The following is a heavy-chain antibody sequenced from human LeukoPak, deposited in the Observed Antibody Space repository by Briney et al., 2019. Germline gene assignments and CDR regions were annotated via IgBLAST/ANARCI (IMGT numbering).Heavy chain of an antibody. J-gene: IGHJ6*03. CDR1: GFTVSSNY. CDR2: ISSSSSTI. D-gene: IGHD3-3*01. CDR3: ARSRTIFGVVLYYYMDV. Sequence: GALRLSCAASGFTVSSNYMNWVRQAPGKGLEWVSYISSSSSTIYYADSVKGRFTISRDNAKNSLYLQMNSLRAEDTAVYYCARSRTIFGVVLYYYMDVWGKGTTVTVSS. V-gene: IGHV3-48*01.